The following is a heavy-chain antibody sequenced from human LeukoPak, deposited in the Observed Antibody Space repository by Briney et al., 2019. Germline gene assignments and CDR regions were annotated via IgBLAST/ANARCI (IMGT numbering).Heavy chain of an antibody. J-gene: IGHJ4*02. Sequence: SETLSLTCTVSRGSISTYYWSWVRQPAGEGLEWIGRIYSSGSTKYNPSLKSRVTMSVDTSNNQFSLKLSSVTAADTAVYYCARESSSTRGVFDYWGQGTLVTVSS. CDR1: RGSISTYY. CDR2: IYSSGST. D-gene: IGHD6-6*01. CDR3: ARESSSTRGVFDY. V-gene: IGHV4-4*07.